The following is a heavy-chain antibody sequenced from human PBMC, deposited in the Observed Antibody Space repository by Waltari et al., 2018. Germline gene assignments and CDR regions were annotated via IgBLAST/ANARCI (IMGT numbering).Heavy chain of an antibody. D-gene: IGHD2-15*01. Sequence: EVQLLESGGGLVQPGGSLRLSCAASGITFSGYAMSWVRQAAGKGPEWVSFISGGGTGTNYGDSVKGRFPISRDNSKSTVYLQMNSLRAEDTAVYYCARCTGGSCYGFDYWGQGTLVTVSS. CDR2: ISGGGTGT. V-gene: IGHV3-23*03. CDR1: GITFSGYA. CDR3: ARCTGGSCYGFDY. J-gene: IGHJ4*02.